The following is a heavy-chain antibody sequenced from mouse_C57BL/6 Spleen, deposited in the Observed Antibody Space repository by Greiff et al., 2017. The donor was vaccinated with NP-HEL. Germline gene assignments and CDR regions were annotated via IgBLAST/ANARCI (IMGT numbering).Heavy chain of an antibody. J-gene: IGHJ1*03. D-gene: IGHD4-1*01. Sequence: EVQLVESGEGLVKPGGSLKLSCAASGFTFSSYAMSWVRQTPEKRLEWVAYISSGGDYIYYADTVKGRFTISRDNARNTLYLQMSSLKSEDTAMYYCTRDRTGSWYFDVWGTGTTVTVSS. V-gene: IGHV5-9-1*02. CDR3: TRDRTGSWYFDV. CDR2: ISSGGDYI. CDR1: GFTFSSYA.